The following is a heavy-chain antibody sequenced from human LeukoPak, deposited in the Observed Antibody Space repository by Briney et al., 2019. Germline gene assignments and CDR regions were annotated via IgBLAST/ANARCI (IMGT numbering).Heavy chain of an antibody. Sequence: PGGSLRLSCAASGFTFSDYYMSWIRQAPGKGLEWVSAISESGTGTYYAGSVKGRFTISRDNSKNTLSLQMNSLRAEDTAVYYCAKDIAQGYTYGSIEQDFWGQGTLVTVSS. CDR1: GFTFSDYY. CDR2: ISESGTGT. V-gene: IGHV3-23*01. CDR3: AKDIAQGYTYGSIEQDF. D-gene: IGHD5-18*01. J-gene: IGHJ4*02.